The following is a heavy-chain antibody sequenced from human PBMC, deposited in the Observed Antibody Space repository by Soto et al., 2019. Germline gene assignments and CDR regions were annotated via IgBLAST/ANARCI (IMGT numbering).Heavy chain of an antibody. D-gene: IGHD5-12*01. CDR1: GFTFSSYS. CDR2: ISSSSSYI. V-gene: IGHV3-21*01. Sequence: EVQLVESGGGLVKPGGSLRLSCAASGFTFSSYSMNWVRQAPGKGLEWVSSISSSSSYIYYADSVKGRFTISRDNAKNSLYLQMNXLRAEDTAVXXXXXXXXKGATISRPPXXXXXIWGQG. CDR3: XXXXXKGATISRPPXXXXXI. J-gene: IGHJ3*02.